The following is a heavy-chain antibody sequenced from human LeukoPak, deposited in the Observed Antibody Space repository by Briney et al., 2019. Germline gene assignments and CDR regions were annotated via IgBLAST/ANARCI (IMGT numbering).Heavy chain of an antibody. V-gene: IGHV3-23*01. Sequence: GGSLRLSCAASGFTFGSYAMSWARQAPGKGLEWVSSLGGSGTSTYSAVSVKGRFTISRDNSKDTLYLQMNSLRVEDTAVYYCVKGNSGSYPAHRRFHYWGGGTLVTVSS. J-gene: IGHJ4*02. CDR2: LGGSGTST. CDR3: VKGNSGSYPAHRRFHY. CDR1: GFTFGSYA. D-gene: IGHD1-26*01.